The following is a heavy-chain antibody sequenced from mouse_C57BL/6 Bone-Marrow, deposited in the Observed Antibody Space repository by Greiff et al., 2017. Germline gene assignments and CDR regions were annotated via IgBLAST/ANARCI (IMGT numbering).Heavy chain of an antibody. CDR3: AREGAY. V-gene: IGHV3-6*01. Sequence: EVQLVESGPGLVKPSPSLSLTCSVTGYSITSGYYWNWIRQFPGNKLEWMGYIRYDGSNNYNPSLKNRISITRDTTKNQFFLKLNSVTSEDTATCYSAREGAYWGQGTTLTVSS. J-gene: IGHJ2*01. CDR2: IRYDGSN. CDR1: GYSITSGYY.